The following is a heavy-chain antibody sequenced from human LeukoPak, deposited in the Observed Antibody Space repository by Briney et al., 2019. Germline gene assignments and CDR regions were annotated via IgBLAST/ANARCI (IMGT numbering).Heavy chain of an antibody. CDR2: ISAYNGDT. Sequence: ASVKVSCKASGYIYASYGISWVRQAPGQGLEWMGWISAYNGDTKSAQNLQGRVTLTTDTSTGTAYMELRSLTSDDTALYYCARDTALIITPGGPDYWGRGTLITVSS. V-gene: IGHV1-18*01. CDR3: ARDTALIITPGGPDY. J-gene: IGHJ4*02. D-gene: IGHD3-10*01. CDR1: GYIYASYG.